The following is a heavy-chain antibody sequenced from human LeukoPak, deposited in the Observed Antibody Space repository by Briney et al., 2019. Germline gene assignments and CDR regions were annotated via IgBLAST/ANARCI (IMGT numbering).Heavy chain of an antibody. CDR1: GFTFSSYG. Sequence: GGSLRLSCAASGFTFSSYGMHWVRQAPGKGLEWVAFIRYDGSNKYYADSVKGRFTISRDNSKNTLYLQMNSLRAEDTAVYYCAKGKLRFLEWLPDYWGQGTLVTVSS. V-gene: IGHV3-30*02. CDR2: IRYDGSNK. CDR3: AKGKLRFLEWLPDY. J-gene: IGHJ4*02. D-gene: IGHD3-3*01.